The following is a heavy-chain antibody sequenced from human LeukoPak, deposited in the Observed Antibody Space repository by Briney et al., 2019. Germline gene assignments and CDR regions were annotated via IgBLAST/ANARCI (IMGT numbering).Heavy chain of an antibody. D-gene: IGHD5-12*01. CDR1: GFTFSSNP. Sequence: PGGSLRLSCAGSGFTFSSNPLSWVRQAPGKGLEWVSAISGSGANTYYGDSVRGRFTISRDNSKNTLYLQMTTLRADDTAVYCCATTKPARRYFDYWGQGILVTVSS. CDR2: ISGSGANT. J-gene: IGHJ4*02. CDR3: ATTKPARRYFDY. V-gene: IGHV3-23*01.